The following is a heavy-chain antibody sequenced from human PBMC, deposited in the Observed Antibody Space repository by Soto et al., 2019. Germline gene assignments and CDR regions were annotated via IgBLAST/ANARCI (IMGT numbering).Heavy chain of an antibody. D-gene: IGHD3-3*01. Sequence: GASVKVSCKASGYTFTGYYMHWVRQAPGQGLEGMGWINPNSGGTNYAQKFQGWVTMTRDTSISTAYMELSRLRSDDTAVYYCARDKIAICGVVHGPRPLDGMDVWGQGTTVTVSS. CDR2: INPNSGGT. CDR3: ARDKIAICGVVHGPRPLDGMDV. V-gene: IGHV1-2*04. J-gene: IGHJ6*02. CDR1: GYTFTGYY.